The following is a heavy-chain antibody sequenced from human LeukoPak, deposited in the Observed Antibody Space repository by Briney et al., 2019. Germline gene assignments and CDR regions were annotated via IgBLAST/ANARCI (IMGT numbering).Heavy chain of an antibody. CDR2: IYYSGST. CDR1: GGSISSSSYY. CDR3: ASVIGDLSD. D-gene: IGHD7-27*01. V-gene: IGHV4-39*01. J-gene: IGHJ4*02. Sequence: SETLSLTCTVSGGSISSSSYYWGWIRQPPGKGLEWIGSIYYSGSTYFNPSVKGRVTISVDTSENQFSLKLTSVTAADTAVYYCASVIGDLSDWGQGTLVTVSS.